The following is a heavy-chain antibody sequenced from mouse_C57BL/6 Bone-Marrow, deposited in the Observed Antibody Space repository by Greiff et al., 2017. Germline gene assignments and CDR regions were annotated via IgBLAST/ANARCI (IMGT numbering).Heavy chain of an antibody. CDR3: TRRIYDGYYCWFAY. V-gene: IGHV1-15*01. Sequence: QVQLQQSGAELVRPGASVTLSCKASGYTFTDYEMHWVKQTPVHGLEWIGAIDPETGGTAYNQKFKGKAILTADKSSSTAYMELLSLTSEDSAVYYCTRRIYDGYYCWFAYWGQGTLVTVSA. J-gene: IGHJ3*01. CDR1: GYTFTDYE. D-gene: IGHD2-3*01. CDR2: IDPETGGT.